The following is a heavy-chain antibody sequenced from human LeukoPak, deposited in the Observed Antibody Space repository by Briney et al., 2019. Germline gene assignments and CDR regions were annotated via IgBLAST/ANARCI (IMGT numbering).Heavy chain of an antibody. CDR2: IIPIFGTA. V-gene: IGHV1-69*05. CDR3: ASVRGGSKNPVMGLDY. Sequence: ASVKVSCKASGGTFSSYAISWVRQAPGQGLEWMGRIIPIFGTANYAQKFQGRVTITTGESTSTAYMELSSLRSEDTAVYYCASVRGGSKNPVMGLDYWGQGTLVTVSS. CDR1: GGTFSSYA. J-gene: IGHJ4*02. D-gene: IGHD2-15*01.